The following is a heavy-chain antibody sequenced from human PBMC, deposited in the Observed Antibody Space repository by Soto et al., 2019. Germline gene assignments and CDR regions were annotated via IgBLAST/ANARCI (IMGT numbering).Heavy chain of an antibody. V-gene: IGHV3-9*01. J-gene: IGHJ4*02. CDR2: ISWNSGSI. D-gene: IGHD6-19*01. CDR1: GFTFDDYA. CDR3: AKDLMKDSSGWYYFDY. Sequence: PGGSLRLSCAASGFTFDDYAMHWVRQAPGKGLEWVSGISWNSGSIGYADSVKGRFTISRDNAKNSLYLQMNSLRAEDTALYYCAKDLMKDSSGWYYFDYWGQGTLVTVSS.